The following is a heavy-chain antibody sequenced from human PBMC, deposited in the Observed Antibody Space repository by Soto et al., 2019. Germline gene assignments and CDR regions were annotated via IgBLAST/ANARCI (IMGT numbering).Heavy chain of an antibody. CDR3: AHTGDYYYFDY. V-gene: IGHV2-5*02. CDR2: IYWDDDK. J-gene: IGHJ4*02. D-gene: IGHD4-17*01. CDR1: EFALSTTGVG. Sequence: QITLRESGPTLVKPTQTLTLTCTFSEFALSTTGVGVGWIRQPPGKALEWLALIYWDDDKRYSPSLKSRLTXTXDTSKNQLVLTMTNMDPVDTATYYCAHTGDYYYFDYWGQGTLVTVSS.